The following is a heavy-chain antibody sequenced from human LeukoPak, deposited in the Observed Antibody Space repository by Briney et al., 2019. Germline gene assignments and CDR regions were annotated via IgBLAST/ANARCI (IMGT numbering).Heavy chain of an antibody. V-gene: IGHV3-30*18. Sequence: PGGSLRLSCAASGFTFSSYGMHWVRQAPGKGLEWVAVISYDGSNKYYADSVKGRFTISRDNSKNTLYLQMNSLRAEDTAVYYCAKEEFGVYFDYWGQRTLVTVSS. CDR1: GFTFSSYG. J-gene: IGHJ4*02. CDR2: ISYDGSNK. D-gene: IGHD3-16*01. CDR3: AKEEFGVYFDY.